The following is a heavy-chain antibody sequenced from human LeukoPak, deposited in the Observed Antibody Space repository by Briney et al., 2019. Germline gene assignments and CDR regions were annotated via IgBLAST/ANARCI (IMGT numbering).Heavy chain of an antibody. D-gene: IGHD3-10*01. J-gene: IGHJ6*03. CDR3: ARAQGSGSQMYYYYMDV. CDR1: GGSISSGSYY. Sequence: PSETLSLTCTVSGGSISSGSYYWSWIRQPAGKGLEWIGRIYTSGSTNYNPSLKSRVTISVDTSKNQFSLKLSSVTAADTAVYYCARAQGSGSQMYYYYMDVWGKGTTVTISS. V-gene: IGHV4-61*02. CDR2: IYTSGST.